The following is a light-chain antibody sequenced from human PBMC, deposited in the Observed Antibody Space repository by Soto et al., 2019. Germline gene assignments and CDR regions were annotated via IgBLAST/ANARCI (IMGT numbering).Light chain of an antibody. Sequence: QSVLTQSPPVSGAPGQRVTISCNGSSSNIGAGYDVHWYQQFPGTAPKLLIYANTNRPSGVPDRFSGSKSGTSASLAITGLQPEDEADYYCQSYDSSLKNSVFGGGTKLTVL. J-gene: IGLJ3*02. CDR1: SSNIGAGYD. CDR3: QSYDSSLKNSV. V-gene: IGLV1-40*01. CDR2: ANT.